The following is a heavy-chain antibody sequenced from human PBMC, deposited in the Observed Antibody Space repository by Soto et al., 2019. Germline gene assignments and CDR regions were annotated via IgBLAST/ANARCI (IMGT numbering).Heavy chain of an antibody. V-gene: IGHV4-34*01. Sequence: PSETLSLTCAVYGGSFSSYHWSWIRQTPGKGLEWIGEINHLTTTNYNPSLKSRVIISLDTPKNQFPLSLSSVTAADTAVYDCARGYDTALAPNFWGQGILVTVSS. D-gene: IGHD5-18*01. CDR1: GGSFSSYH. CDR2: INHLTTT. CDR3: ARGYDTALAPNF. J-gene: IGHJ4*02.